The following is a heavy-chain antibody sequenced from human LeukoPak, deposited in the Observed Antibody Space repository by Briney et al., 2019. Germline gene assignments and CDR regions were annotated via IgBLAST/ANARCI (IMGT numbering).Heavy chain of an antibody. CDR2: ISSNGGST. J-gene: IGHJ4*02. CDR1: GFTFSFYA. D-gene: IGHD3-10*01. Sequence: GGSLRVSCAASGFTFSFYAMSWVRQAPGKGLEYVSAISSNGGSTYYADSVKGRFTISRDNSKNTLYLQMSCLRAEDTAVYYCVPGGFYWGQGTLVTVSS. CDR3: VPGGFY. V-gene: IGHV3-64D*06.